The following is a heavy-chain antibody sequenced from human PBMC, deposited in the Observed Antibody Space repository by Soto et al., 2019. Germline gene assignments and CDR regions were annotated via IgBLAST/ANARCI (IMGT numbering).Heavy chain of an antibody. D-gene: IGHD4-4*01. CDR3: ARPDYSNYYYGMDV. V-gene: IGHV5-10-1*01. J-gene: IGHJ6*02. Sequence: GQALNISGKGSGYRFTTYWISWVRQMPGKGLEWMGRIDPSDSYTNYSPSFQGHVTISADKSISTAYLQWSSLKASDTAMYYCARPDYSNYYYGMDVWGQGTTVTVSS. CDR1: GYRFTTYW. CDR2: IDPSDSYT.